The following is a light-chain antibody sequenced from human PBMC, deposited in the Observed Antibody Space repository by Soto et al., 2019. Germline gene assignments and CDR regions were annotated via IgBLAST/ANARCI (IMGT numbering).Light chain of an antibody. V-gene: IGKV1-5*03. J-gene: IGKJ1*01. Sequence: DIQMTQSPSTLSLSLGDRVTITCRASQSITSWLAWYQQKPGKAPKLLIYKASTLKSGVPSRFSGSGSGTEFTLTISSLRPDDFATYYCQHYNSYSEAFGQGTKVDIK. CDR1: QSITSW. CDR2: KAS. CDR3: QHYNSYSEA.